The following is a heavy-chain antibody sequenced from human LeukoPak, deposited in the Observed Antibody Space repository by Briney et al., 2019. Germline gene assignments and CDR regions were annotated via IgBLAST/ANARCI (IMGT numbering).Heavy chain of an antibody. CDR3: TRYNNDHFDY. Sequence: GGSLRLSCAGSGFTSGGYGMHWFRQTPGKGLEWVAVIAYGGSRAFYADSVKGRFTISRDNSKNTMSVQMDDLRAEDTAVYYCTRYNNDHFDYWGQGTLVTVSS. V-gene: IGHV3-33*03. CDR2: IAYGGSRA. D-gene: IGHD1-14*01. CDR1: GFTSGGYG. J-gene: IGHJ4*02.